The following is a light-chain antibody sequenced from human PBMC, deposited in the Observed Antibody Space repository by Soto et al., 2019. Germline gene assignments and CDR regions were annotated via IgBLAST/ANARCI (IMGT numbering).Light chain of an antibody. CDR3: MQAVQIPWT. J-gene: IGKJ1*01. V-gene: IGKV2-28*01. CDR2: LGS. Sequence: EIVMTQSPLTLPVTPGEPASISCRSSQSLLHSNGYNYLDWYLQKPGQSPQLLIYLGSNRAAGVPDRFSGSGSGTDLTLKVSRVEAEDVGVYYCMQAVQIPWTFGQGTKVEVK. CDR1: QSLLHSNGYNY.